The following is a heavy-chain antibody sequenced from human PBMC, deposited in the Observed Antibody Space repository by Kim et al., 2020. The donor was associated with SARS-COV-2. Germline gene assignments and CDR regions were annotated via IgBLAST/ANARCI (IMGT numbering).Heavy chain of an antibody. J-gene: IGHJ3*02. CDR3: ARKGITSTPGAFDI. Sequence: YADALRGRFTISRDNSKNTLYLQMNSLRPDDTALYCCARKGITSTPGAFDIWGQGTMVTVSS. V-gene: IGHV3-30*01. D-gene: IGHD1-20*01.